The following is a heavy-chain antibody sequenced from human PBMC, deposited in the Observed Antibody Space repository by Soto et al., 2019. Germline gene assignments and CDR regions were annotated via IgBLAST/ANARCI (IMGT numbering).Heavy chain of an antibody. CDR2: IYHTGST. CDR3: ARGGSGSPFAY. J-gene: IGHJ4*02. V-gene: IGHV4-38-2*01. CDR1: GYSISNGYD. D-gene: IGHD3-16*01. Sequence: TLSLTCAVSGYSISNGYDWGWLRQPPGKGLEWIGSIYHTGSTYYNPPLKSRVTISVDTSKNQFSLTLSSVTAADTAVYYCARGGSGSPFAYWGQGTMVSVYS.